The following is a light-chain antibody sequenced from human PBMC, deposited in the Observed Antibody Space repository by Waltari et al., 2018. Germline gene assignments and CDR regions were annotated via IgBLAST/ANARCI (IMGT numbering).Light chain of an antibody. CDR2: DAS. J-gene: IGKJ2*01. CDR3: QQSYSTPYT. V-gene: IGKV1-5*01. Sequence: DIQMTQSPSTLSASVGDRVTIPCRASQSISSWLAWYQQKPGKAPKLLIYDASSLESGVPSRFSGSGSGTEFTLTISSLQPDDFATYYCQQSYSTPYTFGQGTKLEIK. CDR1: QSISSW.